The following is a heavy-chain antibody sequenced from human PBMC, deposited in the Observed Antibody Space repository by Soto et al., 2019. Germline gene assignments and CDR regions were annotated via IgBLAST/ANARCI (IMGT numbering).Heavy chain of an antibody. Sequence: QVQLVQSGGGAVLPGNSLRLSCAAFGFPSNWLGFHCFPQTPGKGLEWVAVVSGDGRDIDYAESVRGRFSISRDNPKSTLYLQMNNLGVEDTAIYYCARGLNKAAGGAFDVWGQGTQVIVSS. D-gene: IGHD3-16*01. CDR1: GFPSNWLG. J-gene: IGHJ3*01. CDR2: VSGDGRDI. V-gene: IGHV3-33*01. CDR3: ARGLNKAAGGAFDV.